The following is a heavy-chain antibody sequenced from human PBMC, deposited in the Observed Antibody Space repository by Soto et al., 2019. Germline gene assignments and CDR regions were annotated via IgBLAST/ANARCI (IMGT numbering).Heavy chain of an antibody. D-gene: IGHD7-27*01. J-gene: IGHJ3*02. Sequence: PSETLSLTCTVSGGSISSYYWSRIRQPPGKGLEWIGYIYYSGSTNYNPSLKSRVTISVDTSKNQFSLKLSSVTAADTAVYYCARAWGYAFDIWGQGTMLTVSS. CDR3: ARAWGYAFDI. CDR1: GGSISSYY. V-gene: IGHV4-59*01. CDR2: IYYSGST.